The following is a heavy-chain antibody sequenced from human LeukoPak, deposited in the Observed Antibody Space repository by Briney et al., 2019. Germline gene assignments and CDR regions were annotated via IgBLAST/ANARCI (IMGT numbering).Heavy chain of an antibody. Sequence: RASETLSLTCTVSGGSFSGYYWSWIRQPPGKGLEWIGEINHSGSTNYNPSLKSRVTISVDTSKNQFSLKLSSVTAADTAVYYCARVRIAAAAMGVDYWGQGTLVTVSS. D-gene: IGHD6-13*01. CDR2: INHSGST. J-gene: IGHJ4*02. CDR1: GGSFSGYY. CDR3: ARVRIAAAAMGVDY. V-gene: IGHV4-34*01.